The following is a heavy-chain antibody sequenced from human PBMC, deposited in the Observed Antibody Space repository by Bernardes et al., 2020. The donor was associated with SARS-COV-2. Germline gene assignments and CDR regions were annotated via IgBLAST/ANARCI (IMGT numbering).Heavy chain of an antibody. CDR2: ISIGGAAT. J-gene: IGHJ6*02. CDR1: GFTFSDFA. CDR3: ARDPLRYSGWFGMDV. Sequence: GGSLRLSCAASGFTFSDFAMTWVRQAPGEGLEWVSTISIGGAATYWAHSVKGRFTVSRDDSKNTLYLQMNSLRAEDSAEYYCARDPLRYSGWFGMDVWGQGTTVNVSS. V-gene: IGHV3-23*01. D-gene: IGHD5-12*01.